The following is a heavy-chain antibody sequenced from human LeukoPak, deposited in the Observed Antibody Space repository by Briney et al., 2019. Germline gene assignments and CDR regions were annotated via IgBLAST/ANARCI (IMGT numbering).Heavy chain of an antibody. D-gene: IGHD3-16*01. J-gene: IGHJ3*02. CDR3: AKDGGGAFDI. V-gene: IGHV3-23*01. Sequence: GGSLRLSCAASGFTFSDYYMSWVRQAPGKGLEWVSAISGSGGSTYYADSVKGRFTISRDNSKNTLYLQMNSLRAEDTAVYYCAKDGGGAFDIWGQGTMVTVSS. CDR2: ISGSGGST. CDR1: GFTFSDYY.